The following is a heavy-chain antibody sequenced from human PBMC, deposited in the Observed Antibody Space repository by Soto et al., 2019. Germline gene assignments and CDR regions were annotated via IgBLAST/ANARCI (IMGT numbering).Heavy chain of an antibody. D-gene: IGHD3-22*01. CDR3: ARRPWLSGYYDY. CDR2: IYPADSET. V-gene: IGHV5-51*01. Sequence: GESLKISCKGSGYSFFSHWIGWMRQMPGKGLEWVGIIYPADSETRYSPSFQGQVTISVDKSINTAYLQWSSLKASDTAMYYCARRPWLSGYYDYWGQGTLVTVSS. J-gene: IGHJ4*02. CDR1: GYSFFSHW.